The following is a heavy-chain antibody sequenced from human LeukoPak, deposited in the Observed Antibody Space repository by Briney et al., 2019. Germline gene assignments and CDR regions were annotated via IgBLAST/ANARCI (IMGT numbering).Heavy chain of an antibody. J-gene: IGHJ4*02. V-gene: IGHV1-46*01. CDR1: GYTFTSYY. D-gene: IGHD3-3*01. CDR3: ARDRAYYDSWSGYYRELDY. Sequence: ASVKVSCKASGYTFTSYYMHWVRQAPGQGLEWMGIINPSGGSTSYAQKFQGRVTMTRDTSTSTVYMELSSLRSEDTAVYYCARDRAYYDSWSGYYRELDYWGQGTLVTVSS. CDR2: INPSGGST.